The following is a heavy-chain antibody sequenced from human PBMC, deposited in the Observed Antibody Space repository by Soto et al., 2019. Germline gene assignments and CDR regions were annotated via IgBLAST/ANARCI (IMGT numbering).Heavy chain of an antibody. V-gene: IGHV3-72*01. Sequence: EVQLVESGGGLVQPGGSLRLSCAASGFTFSDHYMDWVRQASGKGLEWVGRIRNKANSYTAEYAASVKGRFTISRDDSRNSVDLQMKSLKIEDTALYYCVSAGAGYQLDCWGQGTLVTVYS. D-gene: IGHD3-9*01. J-gene: IGHJ4*02. CDR2: IRNKANSYTA. CDR1: GFTFSDHY. CDR3: VSAGAGYQLDC.